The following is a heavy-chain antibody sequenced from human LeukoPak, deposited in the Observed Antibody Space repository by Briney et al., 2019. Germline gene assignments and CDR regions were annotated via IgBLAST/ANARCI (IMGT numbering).Heavy chain of an antibody. J-gene: IGHJ4*02. V-gene: IGHV3-21*01. Sequence: GGSLRLSCAASGFAFSSYGMNWVRQAPGKGLEWVSSISSSSNYIYYADSVKGRFTISRDNAKNSLYLQMNSLRAEDTAVYYCANHLACGSTSCPPFDYWGQGTLVTVSS. CDR3: ANHLACGSTSCPPFDY. D-gene: IGHD2-2*01. CDR1: GFAFSSYG. CDR2: ISSSSNYI.